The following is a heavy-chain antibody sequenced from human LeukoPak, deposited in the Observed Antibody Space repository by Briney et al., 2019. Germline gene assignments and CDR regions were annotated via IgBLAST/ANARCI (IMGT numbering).Heavy chain of an antibody. J-gene: IGHJ4*02. V-gene: IGHV1-69*05. CDR1: GGTFISYA. CDR2: IIPIFGTA. D-gene: IGHD5-18*01. Sequence: SVKVSCKASGGTFISYAISGVRQAPGQGREGRGRIIPIFGTANYAQKFQGRVTITTDESTSTAYMELSSLRSEDTAVYYCARDLSGYSYGYGLDYWGQGTLVTVSS. CDR3: ARDLSGYSYGYGLDY.